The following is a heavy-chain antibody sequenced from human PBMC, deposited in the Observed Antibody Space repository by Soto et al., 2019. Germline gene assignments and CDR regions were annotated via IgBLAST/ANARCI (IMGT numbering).Heavy chain of an antibody. CDR2: IYYSGST. Sequence: SETLSLTWTVAGGSSSSYDWSWIRNPPGKGLEWIGYIYYSGSTNYNPSLKSRVTISVDTSKNQFSLKLSSVTAADTAVYYCVRASSGWHNWFDPCGQGTLVTVSS. CDR1: GGSSSSYD. D-gene: IGHD6-19*01. V-gene: IGHV4-59*12. CDR3: VRASSGWHNWFDP. J-gene: IGHJ5*02.